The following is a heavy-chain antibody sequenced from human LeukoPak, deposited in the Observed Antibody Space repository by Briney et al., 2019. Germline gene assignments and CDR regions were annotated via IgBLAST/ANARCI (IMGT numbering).Heavy chain of an antibody. D-gene: IGHD5-24*01. J-gene: IGHJ3*02. Sequence: GGSLRLSCAASGFTFSTYSMNWVRQAPGKGLEWVSYISSTTSNTIYYADSVRGRFTISRGNAKNSLHLQMNSLRAEDTAVYYCAREMAESDAGDAFDIWGQGALVTVSS. CDR2: ISSTTSNTI. CDR1: GFTFSTYS. CDR3: AREMAESDAGDAFDI. V-gene: IGHV3-48*04.